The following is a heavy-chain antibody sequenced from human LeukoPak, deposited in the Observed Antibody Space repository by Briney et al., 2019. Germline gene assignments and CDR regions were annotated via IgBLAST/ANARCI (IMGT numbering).Heavy chain of an antibody. CDR2: ISSSGSYI. CDR1: GFTFTSYT. J-gene: IGHJ6*02. D-gene: IGHD6-13*01. CDR3: ARDGVAAADYYYYGMDV. Sequence: GGSLRLSCAASGFTFTSYTMNWVRQAPGKGLEWVSDISSSGSYIDYADSVKGRFTISRDNAKNSLYLQMNSLRAEDTAVYYCARDGVAAADYYYYGMDVWGQGTTVTVSS. V-gene: IGHV3-21*01.